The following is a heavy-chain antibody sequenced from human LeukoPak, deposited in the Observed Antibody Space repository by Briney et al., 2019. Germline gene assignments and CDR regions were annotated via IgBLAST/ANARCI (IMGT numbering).Heavy chain of an antibody. D-gene: IGHD6-19*01. V-gene: IGHV3-23*01. CDR2: ITSSGSST. J-gene: IGHJ4*02. Sequence: GGSLRLSCAASGFTFSSYAMSWVRQAQGKGLGWVSAITSSGSSTYYADSVKGRFTISRDNSKNTLYLQMNSLRAEDTAVYYCAKEKGFSSGWEHFDYWGQGTLVTVSS. CDR3: AKEKGFSSGWEHFDY. CDR1: GFTFSSYA.